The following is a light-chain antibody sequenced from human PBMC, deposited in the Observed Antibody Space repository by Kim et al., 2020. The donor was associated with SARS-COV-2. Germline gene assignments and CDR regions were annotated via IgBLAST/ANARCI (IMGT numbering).Light chain of an antibody. CDR2: GAT. Sequence: TGESATCSCRASQAVSSSYLAWYQQKPGQAPRLLIYGATSRATGVPDRFSGSGSGTDFTLTISRLEPEDFAVYYCQQYGGSPLFTFCPGTKVDIK. J-gene: IGKJ3*01. CDR1: QAVSSSY. CDR3: QQYGGSPLFT. V-gene: IGKV3-20*01.